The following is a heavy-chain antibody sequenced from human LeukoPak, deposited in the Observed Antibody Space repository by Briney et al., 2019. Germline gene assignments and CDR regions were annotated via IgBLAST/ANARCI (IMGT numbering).Heavy chain of an antibody. CDR1: GGSISSYY. Sequence: SETPSLTCTVSGGSISSYYWSWIRQPPGEGLEWIGYIYYSGSTNYNPSLKSRVTISVDTSKNQFSLKLSSVTAADTAVYYCARDRDYGDFNWFDPWGQGTLVTVSS. J-gene: IGHJ5*02. CDR3: ARDRDYGDFNWFDP. CDR2: IYYSGST. V-gene: IGHV4-59*01. D-gene: IGHD4-17*01.